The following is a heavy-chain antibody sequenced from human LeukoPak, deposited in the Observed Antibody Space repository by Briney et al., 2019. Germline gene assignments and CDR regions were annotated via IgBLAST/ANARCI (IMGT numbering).Heavy chain of an antibody. CDR3: ARDIKKGSSWYEAAY. V-gene: IGHV1-69*04. D-gene: IGHD6-13*01. J-gene: IGHJ4*02. CDR1: GGTFSSYA. CDR2: IIPILGIA. Sequence: SVKVSCKASGGTFSSYAISWVRQAPGQGLEWMGRIIPILGIANYAQKFQGRVTITADNSTSTAYMELSSLRSEDTAVYYCARDIKKGSSWYEAAYWGQGTLVTVSS.